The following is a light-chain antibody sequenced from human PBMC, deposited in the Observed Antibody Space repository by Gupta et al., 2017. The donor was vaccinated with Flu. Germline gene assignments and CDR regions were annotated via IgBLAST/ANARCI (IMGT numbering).Light chain of an antibody. CDR3: QQYYSTPWT. CDR2: WAS. CDR1: QSLLFSHNNKNY. J-gene: IGKJ1*01. V-gene: IGKV4-1*01. Sequence: DIVMTKSPDSLAVSLGERATINCKSRQSLLFSHNNKNYLAWYQQKPGQPPKLLIYWASTRDSGVPDGFSGSGSGTDFTLTISSLQAEDVAVYYCQQYYSTPWTFGQVTKVEIK.